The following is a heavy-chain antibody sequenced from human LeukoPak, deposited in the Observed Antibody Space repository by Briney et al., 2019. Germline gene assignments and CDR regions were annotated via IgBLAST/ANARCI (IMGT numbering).Heavy chain of an antibody. Sequence: ASVKVSCKASGYTFTGYYMHWVRQAPGQGLEWMGWINPNSGGTNYAQTFQGRVTMTRDTSISTDYMELSRLRSDDTAVYYCVVVAAKFGYWRQGTLVTVSS. CDR2: INPNSGGT. D-gene: IGHD2-15*01. CDR3: VVVAAKFGY. CDR1: GYTFTGYY. V-gene: IGHV1-2*02. J-gene: IGHJ4*02.